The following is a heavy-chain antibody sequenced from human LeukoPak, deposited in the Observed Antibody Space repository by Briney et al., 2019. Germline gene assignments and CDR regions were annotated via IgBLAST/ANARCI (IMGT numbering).Heavy chain of an antibody. J-gene: IGHJ4*02. CDR2: IIPILGIA. D-gene: IGHD2/OR15-2a*01. V-gene: IGHV1-69*04. CDR3: ARGHTFYYDDSDYPPDYFDY. Sequence: GASVKVSCKASGGTFSSYAISWVRQAPGQGLEWMGRIIPILGIANYAQKFQGRVTITADKSTSTAYMELSSLRSEDTAVYYCARGHTFYYDDSDYPPDYFDYWGQGTLVTVSS. CDR1: GGTFSSYA.